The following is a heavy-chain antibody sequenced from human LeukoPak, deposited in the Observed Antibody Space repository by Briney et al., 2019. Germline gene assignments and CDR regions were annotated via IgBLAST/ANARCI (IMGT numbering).Heavy chain of an antibody. V-gene: IGHV3-48*01. CDR1: GFTFNTYT. J-gene: IGHJ4*02. D-gene: IGHD3-22*01. Sequence: PGGSLRLSCAASGFTFNTYTMNWVRQAPGEGLEWVSYISGSSGIIDYADSVRGRFTISRDNAKNSLYLQMNSLRAEDTAVYYCARGSTYYESSSQVPFDYWGQGTLVTVSS. CDR3: ARGSTYYESSSQVPFDY. CDR2: ISGSSGII.